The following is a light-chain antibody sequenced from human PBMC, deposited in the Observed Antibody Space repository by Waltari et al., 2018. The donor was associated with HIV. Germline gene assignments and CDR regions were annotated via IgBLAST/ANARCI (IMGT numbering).Light chain of an antibody. Sequence: DIVMTQSPDSLAVSLGAMATINCKSSQSVLYSSNNKNYLAWYQQKPGQPPKLLIYWASTRESGVPDRFSGSGSGTDFTLTISSMQAEDVAVYYCQQYYSTPLTFGQGTRLEIK. J-gene: IGKJ5*01. CDR2: WAS. CDR3: QQYYSTPLT. CDR1: QSVLYSSNNKNY. V-gene: IGKV4-1*01.